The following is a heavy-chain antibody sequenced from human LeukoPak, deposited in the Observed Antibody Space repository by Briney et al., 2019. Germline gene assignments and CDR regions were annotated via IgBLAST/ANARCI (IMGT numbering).Heavy chain of an antibody. D-gene: IGHD5-12*01. Sequence: SETLSLTCTVSGGSISSYYWSWIRQPPGKGLEWIGYIYYSGSTNYNPSLKSRVTISVDTSKNQFSLKLSSVTAADTAVYYCARGGDSGYDLDYFDYWGQGTLVTVSS. CDR3: ARGGDSGYDLDYFDY. CDR1: GGSISSYY. J-gene: IGHJ4*02. CDR2: IYYSGST. V-gene: IGHV4-59*01.